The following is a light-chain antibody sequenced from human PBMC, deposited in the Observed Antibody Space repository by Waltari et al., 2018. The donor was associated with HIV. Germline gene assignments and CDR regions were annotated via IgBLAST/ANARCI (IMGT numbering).Light chain of an antibody. J-gene: IGLJ2*01. V-gene: IGLV2-14*03. CDR2: TCS. CDR1: SNDIRGYNY. CDR3: SSFTSRSILV. Sequence: QPAMTRPASMSGPPGQSHTISCPRTSNDIRGYNYVSWYQQHPVKAPTLLIYTCSNPPSGVSDRFSGSKSGDTASLTISGLQAEDESDYYCSSFTSRSILVFGGGTKLTV.